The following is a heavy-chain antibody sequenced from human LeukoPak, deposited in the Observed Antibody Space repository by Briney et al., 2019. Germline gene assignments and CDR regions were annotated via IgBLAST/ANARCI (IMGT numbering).Heavy chain of an antibody. D-gene: IGHD3-16*01. Sequence: SETLSLTCTVSGGSISSYYWGWIRQPPGEGLEWIGTIYYGGSTYYNPSLESRVTVSIDTSKNQFSLRLSSVTAADTAVYYCAKVPTWGRFDYWGQGTLVTVSS. CDR2: IYYGGST. J-gene: IGHJ4*02. V-gene: IGHV4-39*07. CDR3: AKVPTWGRFDY. CDR1: GGSISSYY.